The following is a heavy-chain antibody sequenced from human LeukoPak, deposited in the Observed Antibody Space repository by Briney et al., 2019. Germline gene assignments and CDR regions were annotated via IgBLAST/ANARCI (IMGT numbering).Heavy chain of an antibody. Sequence: AGGSLRLSCSASGFTFSRYAMNWVRQAPGEGLEWVSSISSTGVYIHYADSVKGRFPISRDNAKNSLFLQMNSLRAEDTAVYYCAREMSGSGTSYWGQGNLVTVSS. CDR2: ISSTGVYI. D-gene: IGHD3-10*01. CDR1: GFTFSRYA. V-gene: IGHV3-21*01. CDR3: AREMSGSGTSY. J-gene: IGHJ4*02.